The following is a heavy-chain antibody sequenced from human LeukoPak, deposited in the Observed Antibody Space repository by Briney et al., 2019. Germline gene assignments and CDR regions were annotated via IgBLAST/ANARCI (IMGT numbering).Heavy chain of an antibody. CDR3: ARGRSTGYPYYFEY. D-gene: IGHD5-12*01. CDR1: GYTFTSYD. J-gene: IGHJ4*02. V-gene: IGHV1-8*03. CDR2: MNPNSGST. Sequence: ASVKVSCKASGYTFTSYDINWVRQATGQGLEWMGWMNPNSGSTGYAQRFQGRVTITRNTSISTAYMELSGLRSEDTAVYYCARGRSTGYPYYFEYWGQGALVTVSS.